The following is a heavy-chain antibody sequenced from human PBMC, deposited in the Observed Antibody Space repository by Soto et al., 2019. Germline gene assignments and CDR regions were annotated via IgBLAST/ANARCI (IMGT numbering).Heavy chain of an antibody. Sequence: ASVKVSCKASGFTFTSSAVQWVRQARGQRLEWIGWIVVGSGNTNYAQKFQERVTITRDMSTSTAYMELSSLRSEDTAVYYCAAARQLYYYYGMDVWGQGTTVTVSS. CDR3: AAARQLYYYYGMDV. CDR1: GFTFTSSA. D-gene: IGHD6-6*01. V-gene: IGHV1-58*01. J-gene: IGHJ6*02. CDR2: IVVGSGNT.